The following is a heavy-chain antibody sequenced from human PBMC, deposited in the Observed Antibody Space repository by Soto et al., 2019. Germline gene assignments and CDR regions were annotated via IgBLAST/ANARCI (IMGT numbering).Heavy chain of an antibody. CDR2: ISYDGSNK. CDR3: AKRPYDYGYY. D-gene: IGHD4-17*01. Sequence: QVQLVESGGGVVQPGRSLRLSCAASGFTFSSYGMHWVRQAPGKGLEWVAVISYDGSNKYYADPVKGRFTISRDNSKNTLYLQMNSLRAEDTAVYYCAKRPYDYGYYWGQGTLVTVSS. V-gene: IGHV3-30*18. J-gene: IGHJ4*02. CDR1: GFTFSSYG.